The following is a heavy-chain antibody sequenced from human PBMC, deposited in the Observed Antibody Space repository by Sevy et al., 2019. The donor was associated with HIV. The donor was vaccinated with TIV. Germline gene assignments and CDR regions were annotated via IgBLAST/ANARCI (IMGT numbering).Heavy chain of an antibody. V-gene: IGHV3-7*01. Sequence: GGSLRLSCAASGFTFSSYWMSWVRQAPGKGLEWVADIKKDGSVKLYADAVKGRFTISRDNAENSVDLQMKRLRAEDTAVYFCARWRGAQSEFDYWGQGTRVTVSS. CDR2: IKKDGSVK. CDR1: GFTFSSYW. CDR3: ARWRGAQSEFDY. J-gene: IGHJ4*02. D-gene: IGHD3-3*01.